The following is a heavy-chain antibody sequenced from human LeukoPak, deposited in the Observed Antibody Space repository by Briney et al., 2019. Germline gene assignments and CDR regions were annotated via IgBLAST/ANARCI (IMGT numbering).Heavy chain of an antibody. J-gene: IGHJ4*02. Sequence: SCKASGGTFSSYAMSWVRQAPGKGLEWVSAISGSGGSTYYADSVKGRFTISRDNSKNTLYLQMNSLRAEDTAVYYCAKEASGHISDYIDYWGQGTLVTVSS. CDR2: ISGSGGST. D-gene: IGHD5-12*01. CDR1: GGTFSSYA. CDR3: AKEASGHISDYIDY. V-gene: IGHV3-23*01.